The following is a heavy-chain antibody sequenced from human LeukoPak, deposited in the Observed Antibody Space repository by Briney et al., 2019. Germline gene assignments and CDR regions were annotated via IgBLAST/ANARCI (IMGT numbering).Heavy chain of an antibody. CDR1: GFTFSTYE. CDR2: ISSSGSTI. J-gene: IGHJ4*02. D-gene: IGHD6-19*01. Sequence: PGGSLRLSCAASGFTFSTYEMNWLRQAPGKGLEWLSYISSSGSTIYYADSVKGRFTISRDNAKNSLFLQMNSLRAEDTAVYYCARDHQRLTYFDYWGQGTLVTVSS. CDR3: ARDHQRLTYFDY. V-gene: IGHV3-48*03.